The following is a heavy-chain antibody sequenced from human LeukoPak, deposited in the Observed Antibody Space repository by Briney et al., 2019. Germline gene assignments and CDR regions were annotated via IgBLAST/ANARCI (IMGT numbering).Heavy chain of an antibody. Sequence: PGGSLRLSCAASGFTFGSYWMTWVRQAPGKGLEWVANIKQDKSEQYYVDSAKGRFTISRDNAKNTLYLQMNSLRAEDTAVYYCARGGVAGTVDYWGQGTLVTVSS. V-gene: IGHV3-7*01. D-gene: IGHD6-19*01. CDR1: GFTFGSYW. CDR2: IKQDKSEQ. J-gene: IGHJ4*02. CDR3: ARGGVAGTVDY.